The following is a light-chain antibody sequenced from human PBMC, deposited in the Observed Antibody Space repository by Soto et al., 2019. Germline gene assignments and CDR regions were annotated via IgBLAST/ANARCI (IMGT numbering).Light chain of an antibody. CDR2: QDT. Sequence: SYELTQPPSVSVSPGQTTSITCSGDKLGDKYASWYQQKPGQSPVLVIFQDTKRPSGIPERFSGSNSGNTATPTISGTQAMDEADYYCQAWDSTSFYVFGTGTKVTVL. CDR1: KLGDKY. CDR3: QAWDSTSFYV. J-gene: IGLJ1*01. V-gene: IGLV3-1*01.